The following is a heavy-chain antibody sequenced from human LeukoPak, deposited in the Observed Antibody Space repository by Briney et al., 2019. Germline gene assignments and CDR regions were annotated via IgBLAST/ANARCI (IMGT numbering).Heavy chain of an antibody. CDR2: ISSSSSYI. V-gene: IGHV3-21*01. CDR3: ARDRGGGHMDV. J-gene: IGHJ6*03. CDR1: GFSFSSYS. D-gene: IGHD2-15*01. Sequence: GGSLRLSCAASGFSFSSYSMNWVRQAPGKELEWVSSISSSSSYIYYVDSVKGRFTISRENAKNSLYLQMNSLRAGDTAVYYCARDRGGGHMDVWGKGTTVTISS.